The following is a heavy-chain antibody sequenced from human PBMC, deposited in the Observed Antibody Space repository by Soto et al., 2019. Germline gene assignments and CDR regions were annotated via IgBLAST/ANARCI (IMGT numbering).Heavy chain of an antibody. J-gene: IGHJ4*02. CDR2: IYYSAST. CDR1: GGSISSYY. D-gene: IGHD3-10*01. CDR3: ARSLRRGPPFDY. V-gene: IGHV4-59*08. Sequence: SETLSLTCTVSGGSISSYYWSWIRQPPGKGLEWIGYIYYSASTNYSPSLKSRVTISVDTSKNQFSLNLSSVTAADTAVYYCARSLRRGPPFDYRGQRTPVTVSS.